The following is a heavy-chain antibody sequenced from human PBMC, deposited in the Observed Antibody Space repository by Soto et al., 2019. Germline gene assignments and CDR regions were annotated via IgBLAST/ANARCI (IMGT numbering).Heavy chain of an antibody. CDR1: GDSVSSNSAA. D-gene: IGHD3-10*01. V-gene: IGHV6-1*01. CDR2: TYYRSKWYN. CDR3: ARGNAYGSRNYYGMDV. J-gene: IGHJ6*02. Sequence: SQTLSLTCAISGDSVSSNSAAWNWIRQSQSRGLEWLGRTYYRSKWYNDYAVSVKSRITINPDTSKNQFSLQLNSVTPEDTAVYYCARGNAYGSRNYYGMDVWGQGTTVTVSS.